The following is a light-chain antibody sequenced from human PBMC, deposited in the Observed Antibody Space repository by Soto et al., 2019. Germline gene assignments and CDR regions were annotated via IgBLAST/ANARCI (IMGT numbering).Light chain of an antibody. V-gene: IGKV1-5*03. CDR2: KAS. CDR3: QQYNSYSLT. CDR1: QSISSR. Sequence: DIPMTQSPSTLSASVGDRVTITCRASQSISSRLAWYQQKPGKAPKRLIYKASSIESGVPSRFSGSGSGTAFSLTISSLQPDDFATYYCQQYNSYSLTFGGGTKVEIK. J-gene: IGKJ4*01.